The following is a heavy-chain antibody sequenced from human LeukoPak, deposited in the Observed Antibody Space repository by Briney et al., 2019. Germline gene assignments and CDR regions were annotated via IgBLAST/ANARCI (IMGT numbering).Heavy chain of an antibody. CDR1: GGSISSSSYY. J-gene: IGHJ4*02. V-gene: IGHV4-39*07. CDR2: IYYSGST. D-gene: IGHD3-22*01. CDR3: ARGKYYYDSSGYSNFDS. Sequence: SETLSLTCTVSGGSISSSSYYWGWIRQPPGKGLVWIGSIYYSGSTYYNPSLKSRVTISVDTSKNQFSLKLSSVTAADTAVYYCARGKYYYDSSGYSNFDSWGKEPLVTVSS.